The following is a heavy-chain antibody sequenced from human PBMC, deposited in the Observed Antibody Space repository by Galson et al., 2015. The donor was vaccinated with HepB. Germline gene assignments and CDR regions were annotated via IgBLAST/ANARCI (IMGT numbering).Heavy chain of an antibody. D-gene: IGHD2-2*01. CDR1: GGSFSGYY. CDR2: INHSGST. CDR3: ARGWKIVVVPAAEDYYYGMDV. Sequence: ETLSLTCAVYGGSFSGYYWSWIRQPPGKGLEWIGEINHSGSTNYNPSLKSRVTISVDTSKNQFSLKLSSVTAADTAVYYCARGWKIVVVPAAEDYYYGMDVWGQGTTVTVSS. V-gene: IGHV4-34*01. J-gene: IGHJ6*02.